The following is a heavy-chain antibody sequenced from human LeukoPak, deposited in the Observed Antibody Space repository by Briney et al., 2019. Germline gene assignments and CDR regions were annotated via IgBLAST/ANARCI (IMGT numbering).Heavy chain of an antibody. D-gene: IGHD6-6*01. CDR3: ARGEQLVRSGIWYYGMDV. Sequence: GGSLRLSCAASGFTFSSYAMSWVRQAPGKGLEWVSAISGSGGSTYYADSVKGRFTISRHNSKNTLYLQMNSLRAEDTAVYYCARGEQLVRSGIWYYGMDVWGQGTTVTVSS. CDR2: ISGSGGST. CDR1: GFTFSSYA. J-gene: IGHJ6*02. V-gene: IGHV3-23*01.